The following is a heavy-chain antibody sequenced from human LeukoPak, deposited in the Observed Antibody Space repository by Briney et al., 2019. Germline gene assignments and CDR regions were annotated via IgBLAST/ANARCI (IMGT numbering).Heavy chain of an antibody. CDR2: IYDSGST. Sequence: SETLSLTCTVSGGSIRSSYYYWGWIRQPPGKGLEWIGSIYDSGSTYYNPSLKSRVTISVDTSKNQFSLKLSSVTAADTAVYYCARGRYYYDSRGGYWGQGTLVTVSS. V-gene: IGHV4-39*07. D-gene: IGHD3-22*01. CDR3: ARGRYYYDSRGGY. J-gene: IGHJ4*02. CDR1: GGSIRSSYYY.